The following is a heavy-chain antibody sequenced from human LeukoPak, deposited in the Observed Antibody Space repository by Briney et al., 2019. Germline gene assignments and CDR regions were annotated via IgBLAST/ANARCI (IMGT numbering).Heavy chain of an antibody. CDR1: GGSISSSSYY. D-gene: IGHD4-17*01. CDR3: ARVVASETTVTTSQFDY. V-gene: IGHV4-39*07. Sequence: SETLSLTCTVSGGSISSSSYYWGWIRQPPGKGLEWIGSIYYSGSTYYNPSLKSRVTISVDKSKNQFSLKLSSVTAADTAVYYCARVVASETTVTTSQFDYWGQGTLVTVSS. J-gene: IGHJ4*02. CDR2: IYYSGST.